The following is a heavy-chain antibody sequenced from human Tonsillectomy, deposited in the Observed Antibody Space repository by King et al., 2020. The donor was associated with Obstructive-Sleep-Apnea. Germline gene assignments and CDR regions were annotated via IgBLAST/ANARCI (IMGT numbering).Heavy chain of an antibody. V-gene: IGHV4-59*01. CDR3: ARTPAIHDILTGYYAYFDS. J-gene: IGHJ4*02. CDR2: IYYSGST. Sequence: VQLQESGPGLVKPSETLSLTCTVSGGSISNYFWSWIRQPPGKGLEWIGYIYYSGSTNYNPSLKSLIIISVDTSKNQFSLKLSSVTAADTAVYFCARTPAIHDILTGYYAYFDSWGQGTPVTVSS. CDR1: GGSISNYF. D-gene: IGHD3-9*01.